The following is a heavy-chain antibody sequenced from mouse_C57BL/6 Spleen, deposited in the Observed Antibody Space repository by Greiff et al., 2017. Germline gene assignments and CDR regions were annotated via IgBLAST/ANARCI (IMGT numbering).Heavy chain of an antibody. J-gene: IGHJ2*01. D-gene: IGHD2-12*01. CDR1: GYTFTDYN. Sequence: VQLQQSGPELVKPGASVKIPCKASGYTFTDYNMDWVKQSHGKSLEWIGDINPNNGGTIYNQKFKGKATLTVDKSSSTAYMELRSLTSEDTAVYYCARRRDYTKGEYFDDWGQGTTLTVSS. V-gene: IGHV1-18*01. CDR3: ARRRDYTKGEYFDD. CDR2: INPNNGGT.